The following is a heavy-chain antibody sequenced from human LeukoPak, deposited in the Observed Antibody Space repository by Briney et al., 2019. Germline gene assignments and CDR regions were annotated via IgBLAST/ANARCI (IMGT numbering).Heavy chain of an antibody. J-gene: IGHJ4*02. CDR1: GYTFRSYE. CDR2: IHPNSGKT. V-gene: IGHV1-8*01. Sequence: GASVTVSCKASGYTFRSYEINWVRQAPGQGLEWVGWIHPNSGKTGYAQKFQGRATMTRDTSTETAFMELSSLKFDDTAIFYCARGHYGGNRYFDIWGQGTLVTVSS. CDR3: ARGHYGGNRYFDI. D-gene: IGHD4-23*01.